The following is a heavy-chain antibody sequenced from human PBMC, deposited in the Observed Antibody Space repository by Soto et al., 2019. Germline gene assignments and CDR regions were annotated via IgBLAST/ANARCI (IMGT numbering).Heavy chain of an antibody. CDR1: RGSISSSSFY. CDR3: ARHSGPYASSWFDS. V-gene: IGHV4-39*01. J-gene: IGHJ5*01. CDR2: IYSSGST. Sequence: SETLSLTCSVSRGSISSSSFYWGWIRQPPGKGLEWIGSIYSSGSTYNAPLKSRVTISADTSKNQFSLKLSSVTAADTAVYYCARHSGPYASSWFDSWGQGTLVTV. D-gene: IGHD6-19*01.